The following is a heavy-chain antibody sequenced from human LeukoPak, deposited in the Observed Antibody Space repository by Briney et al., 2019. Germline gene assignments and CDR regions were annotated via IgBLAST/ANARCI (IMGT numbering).Heavy chain of an antibody. D-gene: IGHD2-2*01. V-gene: IGHV4-4*09. Sequence: SETLSLTCTVSGGSISSYYWSWIRQPPGKGLEWIGYIYTSGSTNYNPSLKSRVTISVDTSKNQFSLKLSSVTAADTAVYYCARLGVPAAMTPLWDYYYMDVWGKGTTVTVSS. CDR1: GGSISSYY. J-gene: IGHJ6*03. CDR3: ARLGVPAAMTPLWDYYYMDV. CDR2: IYTSGST.